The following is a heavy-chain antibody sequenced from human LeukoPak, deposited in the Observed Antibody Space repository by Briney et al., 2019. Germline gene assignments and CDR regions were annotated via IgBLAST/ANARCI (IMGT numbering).Heavy chain of an antibody. CDR3: ARGPGDIVVVPAASKRFDP. CDR1: GGSFSGYY. Sequence: PSETLSLTCAVYGGSFSGYYWSWIRQPPGKGLEWIGEINHSGSTSYNPSLKSRVTISVDTSKNQFSLKLSSVTAADTAVYCCARGPGDIVVVPAASKRFDPWGQGTLVTVSS. D-gene: IGHD2-2*01. J-gene: IGHJ5*02. V-gene: IGHV4-34*01. CDR2: INHSGST.